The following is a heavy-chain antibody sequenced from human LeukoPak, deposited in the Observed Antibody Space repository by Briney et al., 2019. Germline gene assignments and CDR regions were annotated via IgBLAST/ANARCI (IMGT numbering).Heavy chain of an antibody. CDR1: GFTISGFY. CDR2: INSGGGT. V-gene: IGHV3-66*01. Sequence: GGSLRLSCAASGFTISGFYMTWVRQAPWKGLEWVSVINSGGGTYYADSVRGRFTISRDNSKNTLSLQMNSLRAEDTAVYYCAREIYDSYDYWGQGTLVTVSS. J-gene: IGHJ4*02. D-gene: IGHD3-10*01. CDR3: AREIYDSYDY.